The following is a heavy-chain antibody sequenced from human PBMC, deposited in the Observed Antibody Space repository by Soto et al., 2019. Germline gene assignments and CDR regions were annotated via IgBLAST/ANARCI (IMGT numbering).Heavy chain of an antibody. CDR2: IYWDDDK. CDR1: GFSLSTTGVG. V-gene: IGHV2-5*02. CDR3: AHLKYWDTTLGY. Sequence: QITLKESGPTLVNPTQTDTLTCTFSGFSLSTTGVGVGWIRQPPGKALEWLAVIYWDDDKRYSPSLKSRLTITKATSKNQVVLTMSNMDPVDTATYYCAHLKYWDTTLGYWGQGTLVTVSS. J-gene: IGHJ4*02. D-gene: IGHD2-8*02.